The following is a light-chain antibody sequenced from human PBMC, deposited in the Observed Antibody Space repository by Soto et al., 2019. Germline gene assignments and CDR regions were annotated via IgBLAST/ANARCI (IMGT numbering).Light chain of an antibody. J-gene: IGKJ1*01. CDR3: QQSSLYWT. CDR2: DAS. V-gene: IGKV1-5*02. CDR1: QSVSTR. Sequence: IKVTKSASSPSSSEGDRVTIICRASQSVSTRLAWYQQKPGKAPQVLIYDASSWAGGVPSRFTGSGSGTEFTLTINSLQHDDFATCYRQQSSLYWTFGQRTKVAIK.